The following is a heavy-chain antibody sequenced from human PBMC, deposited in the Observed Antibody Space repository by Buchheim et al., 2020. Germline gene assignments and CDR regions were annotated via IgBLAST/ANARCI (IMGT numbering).Heavy chain of an antibody. D-gene: IGHD1-20*01. Sequence: EVQLLESGGGLVQPGGSLRLSCAASGFTFSGYAMNWVRQAPGKGLEWVSAISETGDNTHYADSVKGRFPISRDNSKNTLYLHMNSLRVEDTATYYCAKQYLDVPWGQGTL. CDR3: AKQYLDVP. CDR2: ISETGDNT. V-gene: IGHV3-23*01. J-gene: IGHJ5*02. CDR1: GFTFSGYA.